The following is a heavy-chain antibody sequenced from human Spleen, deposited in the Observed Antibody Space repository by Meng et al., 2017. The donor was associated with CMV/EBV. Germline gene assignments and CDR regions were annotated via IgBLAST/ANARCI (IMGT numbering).Heavy chain of an antibody. V-gene: IGHV1-18*01. Sequence: ASVKVSCKASGYTFISWVRQAPGQGLEWMGWINPNSGGTNYAQKLQGRVTMTTDTSTSTAYMELRSLRSDDTAVYYCAREGRSYYGSGSYYTNWGQGTLVTVSS. CDR2: INPNSGGT. CDR1: GYTF. D-gene: IGHD3-10*01. CDR3: AREGRSYYGSGSYYTN. J-gene: IGHJ4*02.